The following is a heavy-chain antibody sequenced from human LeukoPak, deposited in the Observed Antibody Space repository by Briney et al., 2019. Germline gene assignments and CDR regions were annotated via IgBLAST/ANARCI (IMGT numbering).Heavy chain of an antibody. D-gene: IGHD4-17*01. Sequence: SETLSLTCTVSGGSISSYYWSWIRQPPGKGLEWIGYIYSSGSTNYNTSLKSRVTISVDTSKNQFSLKLSSVTAADTALYYCARATYGSVFFDYWGQGTLVTVSS. V-gene: IGHV4-59*01. CDR3: ARATYGSVFFDY. J-gene: IGHJ4*02. CDR2: IYSSGST. CDR1: GGSISSYY.